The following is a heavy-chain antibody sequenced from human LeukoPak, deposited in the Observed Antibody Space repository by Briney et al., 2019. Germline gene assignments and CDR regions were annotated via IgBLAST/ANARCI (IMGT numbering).Heavy chain of an antibody. J-gene: IGHJ4*02. V-gene: IGHV1-2*02. CDR3: ARDEEVIVVVPAAIRLGYYFDY. D-gene: IGHD2-2*02. Sequence: GASVKVSCKASGYTFTGYYMHWVRQAPGQGLEWMGWINPNSGGTNYAQKFQGRVTMTRDTSISTAYMELSRLRSDDTAVYYCARDEEVIVVVPAAIRLGYYFDYWGQGTLVTVSP. CDR2: INPNSGGT. CDR1: GYTFTGYY.